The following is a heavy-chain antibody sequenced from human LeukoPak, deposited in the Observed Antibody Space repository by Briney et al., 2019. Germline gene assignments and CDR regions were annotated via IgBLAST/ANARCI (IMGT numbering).Heavy chain of an antibody. CDR1: GGTFSTYT. J-gene: IGHJ4*02. CDR2: IIPILSTA. Sequence: ASVEVSCKASGGTFSTYTISWVRQAPGQGLEWMGGIIPILSTANYAQRFQGRVTITADKSTSTAYMELSSLRSEDTAVYYCARVEASYCTNGVCPLAYWGQGTLVTVSS. V-gene: IGHV1-69*06. D-gene: IGHD2-8*01. CDR3: ARVEASYCTNGVCPLAY.